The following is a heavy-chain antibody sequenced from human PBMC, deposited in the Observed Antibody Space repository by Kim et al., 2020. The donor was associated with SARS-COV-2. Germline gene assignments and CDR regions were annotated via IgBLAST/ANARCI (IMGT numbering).Heavy chain of an antibody. D-gene: IGHD6-13*01. V-gene: IGHV3-66*01. CDR3: ATSIAAPGH. CDR2: GGT. Sequence: GGTYYADAVKGRLTISRDNSKNTLYLQMNSLRGEDTAVYYCATSIAAPGHWGQGTLVTVSS. J-gene: IGHJ4*02.